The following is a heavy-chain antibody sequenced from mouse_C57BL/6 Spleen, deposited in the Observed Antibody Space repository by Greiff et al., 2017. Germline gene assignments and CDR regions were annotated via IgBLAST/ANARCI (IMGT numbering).Heavy chain of an antibody. J-gene: IGHJ2*01. D-gene: IGHD3-2*02. CDR3: ARPPDSSGYLDY. Sequence: EVQRVESGGDLVKPGGSLKLSCAASGFTFSSYGMSLVRQTPDKRLEWVATISSGGSYTYYPDSVKGRFTISSDNAKNTLYLQMSSLKSEDTAMYYCARPPDSSGYLDYWGQGTTLTVSS. CDR1: GFTFSSYG. V-gene: IGHV5-6*01. CDR2: ISSGGSYT.